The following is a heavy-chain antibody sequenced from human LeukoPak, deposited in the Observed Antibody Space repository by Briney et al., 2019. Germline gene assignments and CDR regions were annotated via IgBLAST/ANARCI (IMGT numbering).Heavy chain of an antibody. CDR1: GGSFSGYY. J-gene: IGHJ6*03. D-gene: IGHD6-13*01. CDR2: INHSGST. V-gene: IGHV4-34*01. CDR3: AICLSSSRRTYYFLYMDG. Sequence: SETLSLTCAVYGGSFSGYYWSWIRQPPGKGLEWVAEINHSGSTNYTPSLKSRVTISVDTAKNQFSLKLSSVTAADTGVYYGAICLSSSRRTYYFLYMDGWGKGTTVTVSS.